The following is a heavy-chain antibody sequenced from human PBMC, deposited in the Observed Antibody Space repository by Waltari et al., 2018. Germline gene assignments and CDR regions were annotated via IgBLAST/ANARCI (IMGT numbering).Heavy chain of an antibody. V-gene: IGHV1-69*01. D-gene: IGHD2-8*02. Sequence: QVQLVQSGAEVKKPWSSVQVSCKASGGTFSSYAISWVRQAPGQGLEWMGGTIPMFGTANYAQKFQGRVTITADESTSTAYMELSSLRSEDTAVYYCARDTGGGYDWYFDLWGRGTLVTVSS. J-gene: IGHJ2*01. CDR2: TIPMFGTA. CDR1: GGTFSSYA. CDR3: ARDTGGGYDWYFDL.